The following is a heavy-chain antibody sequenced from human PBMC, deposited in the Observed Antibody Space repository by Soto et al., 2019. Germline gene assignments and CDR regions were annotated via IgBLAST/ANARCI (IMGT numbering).Heavy chain of an antibody. V-gene: IGHV1-69*06. J-gene: IGHJ6*02. CDR2: IIPIFGTA. Sequence: SVKVSCKASGGTFSSYAISWVRQAPGQGLEWMGGIIPIFGTANYAQKFQGRVTITADKSTSTAYMELSSLRSEDTAAYYCARDGVIAARPGRYYYYGMDVWGQGTTVTVSS. CDR1: GGTFSSYA. CDR3: ARDGVIAARPGRYYYYGMDV. D-gene: IGHD6-6*01.